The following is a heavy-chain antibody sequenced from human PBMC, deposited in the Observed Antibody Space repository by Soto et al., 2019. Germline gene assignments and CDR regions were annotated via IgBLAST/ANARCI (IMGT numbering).Heavy chain of an antibody. V-gene: IGHV3-48*03. Sequence: PGGSLRLSCAPSGFTFSSYEMKLVRQARGKGLEWVSYISTSGSTIYYADSVKGLFTISKDNAKNSLYLQMNSLRAEDTALYYCARENCDYWGQGTLVTVSS. J-gene: IGHJ4*02. CDR3: ARENCDY. CDR1: GFTFSSYE. D-gene: IGHD1-1*01. CDR2: ISTSGSTI.